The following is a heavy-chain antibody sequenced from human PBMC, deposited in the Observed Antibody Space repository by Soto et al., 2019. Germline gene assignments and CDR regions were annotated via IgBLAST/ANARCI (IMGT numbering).Heavy chain of an antibody. Sequence: QITLKESGPTLVKPTQTLTLTCTFSGFSLSTSGVGVGWIRQSPGKALEWLAVLYWDDDKRYSPSLKSRLSITKATSKNQWVLTMTHLDPVATATYQCAHKGPDDGPRDYWGQGTLVTVSS. J-gene: IGHJ4*02. CDR1: GFSLSTSGVG. V-gene: IGHV2-5*02. CDR2: LYWDDDK. CDR3: AHKGPDDGPRDY. D-gene: IGHD1-1*01.